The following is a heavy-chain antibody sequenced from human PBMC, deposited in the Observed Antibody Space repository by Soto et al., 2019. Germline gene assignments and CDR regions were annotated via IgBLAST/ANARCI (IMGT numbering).Heavy chain of an antibody. J-gene: IGHJ3*02. CDR1: GGSISSDGYY. D-gene: IGHD3-22*01. V-gene: IGHV4-31*02. Sequence: PSETLSLTWHVSGGSISSDGYYWGWVRQHPGEGLEWIGDIYYSGSTYYNPSPKSRVIITVDTSKNQFSLKLSSVTAADTAVYYCARESYYDSSGPFRDIWGQGTMVTVSS. CDR2: IYYSGST. CDR3: ARESYYDSSGPFRDI.